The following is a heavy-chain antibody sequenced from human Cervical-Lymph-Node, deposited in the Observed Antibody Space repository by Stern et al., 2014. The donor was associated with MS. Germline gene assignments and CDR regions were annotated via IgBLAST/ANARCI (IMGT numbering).Heavy chain of an antibody. CDR1: GGSISSGGYY. CDR2: IYYSGST. CDR3: ARGITVTSTSDY. J-gene: IGHJ4*02. V-gene: IGHV4-31*03. D-gene: IGHD4-17*01. Sequence: QLQLQESGPGLVKPSQTLSLTCTVSGGSISSGGYYWSWIRQHPAKGLEWIGYIYYSGSTYYNPSLKSRVTISVDTSKNQFSLKLSSVTAADTAVYYCARGITVTSTSDYWGQGTLVTVSS.